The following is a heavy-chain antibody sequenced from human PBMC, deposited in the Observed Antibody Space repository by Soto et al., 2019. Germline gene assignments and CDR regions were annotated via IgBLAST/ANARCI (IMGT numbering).Heavy chain of an antibody. CDR1: GYSFTSQY. D-gene: IGHD6-25*01. J-gene: IGHJ3*02. V-gene: IGHV1-46*01. CDR3: AREQGLRPGGGGTEPLDI. Sequence: QVQLVQSGAEVKKPGASVKISCEASGYSFTSQYVHWVRQAPGQGLEWMGIINPNGGSTTYAQKFRGKATQTRDTPRGTCYRGVSRPKVGGTAVFYVAREQGLRPGGGGTEPLDIWGQGTMVTVAS. CDR2: INPNGGST.